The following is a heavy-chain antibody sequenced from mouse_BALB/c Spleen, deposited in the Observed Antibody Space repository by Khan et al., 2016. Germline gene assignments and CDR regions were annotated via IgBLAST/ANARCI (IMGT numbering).Heavy chain of an antibody. CDR3: TRSPTATRYFDV. CDR1: GYSITSDYA. CDR2: IRYSGST. V-gene: IGHV3-2*02. J-gene: IGHJ1*01. D-gene: IGHD1-2*01. Sequence: EVQLQESGPGLVKPSQSLSLTCTVTGYSITSDYAWNWIRQFPGNKLEWMGYIRYSGSTTYNPSLKSRISITRDTSKNQFFLKLYSVTTEDTATSYCTRSPTATRYFDVWGAGTTVTVSS.